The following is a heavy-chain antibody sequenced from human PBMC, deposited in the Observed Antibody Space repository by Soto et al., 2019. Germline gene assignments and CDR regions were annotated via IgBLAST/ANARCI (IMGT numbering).Heavy chain of an antibody. J-gene: IGHJ4*02. V-gene: IGHV3-11*06. D-gene: IGHD2-2*01. CDR2: ISSSSSYT. CDR1: GFTFSDYY. CDR3: ARDEYCSSTSCYAVDY. Sequence: GGSLRLSCAASGFTFSDYYMSWIRQAPGKGLEWVSYISSSSSYTNYADSVKGRFTISRDNAKNSLYLQMNSLRAEDTAVYYCARDEYCSSTSCYAVDYWGQGTLVTVSS.